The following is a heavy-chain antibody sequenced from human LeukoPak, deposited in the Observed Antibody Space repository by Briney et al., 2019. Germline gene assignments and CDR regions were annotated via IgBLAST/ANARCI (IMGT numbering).Heavy chain of an antibody. CDR1: GFIFSTYD. J-gene: IGHJ4*02. CDR2: IYTGGSSP. V-gene: IGHV3-74*01. D-gene: IGHD5-12*01. Sequence: PGRSLRLSCAASGFIFSTYDMHWVRQAPGKGLEWVSRIYTGGSSPTYAESLKGRVTISRDNAKNTLYLQVNSLRAEDTAVYYCVRGNSGYGNFDYWGQGTLVTVSS. CDR3: VRGNSGYGNFDY.